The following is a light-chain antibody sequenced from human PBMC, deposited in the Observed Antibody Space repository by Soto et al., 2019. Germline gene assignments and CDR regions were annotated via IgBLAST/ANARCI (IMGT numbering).Light chain of an antibody. Sequence: DIQMTQSPSSLSASVGDRVTITCRSSRTINTYLNWYQHKPGKLPKFLLYGVSSLQGGVPSRFSVSGSGPDFSLTISSLQPEDFATYYCQQTFTPPCTFGHGTKVEIK. J-gene: IGKJ2*02. CDR1: RTINTY. V-gene: IGKV1-39*01. CDR2: GVS. CDR3: QQTFTPPCT.